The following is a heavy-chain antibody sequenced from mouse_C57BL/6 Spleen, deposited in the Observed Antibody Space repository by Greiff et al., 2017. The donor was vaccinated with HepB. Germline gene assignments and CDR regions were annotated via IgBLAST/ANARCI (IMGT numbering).Heavy chain of an antibody. CDR1: GFNIKDDY. J-gene: IGHJ2*01. CDR2: IDPENGDT. Sequence: EVQLQQSGAELVRPGASVKLSCKASGFNIKDDYMHWVKQRPEQGLEWIGWIDPENGDTEYASKFQGKATITADTSSNTAYLQLSSLTSEDTAFYYCAYYYGPGYWGQGTTLTVSS. D-gene: IGHD1-1*01. V-gene: IGHV14-4*01. CDR3: AYYYGPGY.